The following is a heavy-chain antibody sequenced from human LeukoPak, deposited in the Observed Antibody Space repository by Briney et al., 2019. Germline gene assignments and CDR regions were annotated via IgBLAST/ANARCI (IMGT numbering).Heavy chain of an antibody. V-gene: IGHV4-34*01. J-gene: IGHJ3*02. D-gene: IGHD3-10*01. CDR1: GGSFTDYY. CDR2: FKHTGST. CDR3: AREYGAYYGSGSYGALDAFDI. Sequence: SETLSLTCAVYGGSFTDYYWSWIRQSPGKGLEWIGEFKHTGSTNYNPSLKSRVTISADTSKDQFSLKLTSVTAADTAVYYCAREYGAYYGSGSYGALDAFDIWGQGTMVTVSS.